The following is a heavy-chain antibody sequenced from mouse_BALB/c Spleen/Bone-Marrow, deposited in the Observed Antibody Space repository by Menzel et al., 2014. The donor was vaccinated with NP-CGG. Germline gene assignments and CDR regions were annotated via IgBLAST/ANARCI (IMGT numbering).Heavy chain of an antibody. CDR2: INPGSGGI. V-gene: IGHV1-54*01. CDR1: GYAFTNYW. D-gene: IGHD1-1*01. CDR3: ARELVRGMDY. Sequence: QVQLQQSGAELVRPGTSVKVSCKASGYAFTNYWIEWIMQRPGQGLEWIGVINPGSGGINYNEKFKGKATLTADKSSSTAYMQLSSLTSDDSAVYFGARELVRGMDYWGQGTSVTVSS. J-gene: IGHJ4*01.